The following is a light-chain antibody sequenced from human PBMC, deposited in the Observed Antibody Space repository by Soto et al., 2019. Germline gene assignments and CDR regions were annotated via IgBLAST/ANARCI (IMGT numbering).Light chain of an antibody. J-gene: IGKJ4*02. CDR1: QSVGSN. CDR3: QQYNNWPPDRT. Sequence: EIVITQSPATLSVSPGERATLSCRASQSVGSNLAWYQQKPGQAPRLLIYGASTRATGIPARFSGSGSGTEFTLTIGGLQSEDFAIYFCQQYNNWPPDRTFGEGTKVEIK. V-gene: IGKV3-15*01. CDR2: GAS.